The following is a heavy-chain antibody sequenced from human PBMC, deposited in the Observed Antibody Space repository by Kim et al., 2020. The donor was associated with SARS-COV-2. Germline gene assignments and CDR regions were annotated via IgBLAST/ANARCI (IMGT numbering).Heavy chain of an antibody. Sequence: GGSLRLSCAASGFIFSDYWMSWVRQAPGKGLQWVANIKKDGTEKYYVDSVKGRFTISRDNAKNSLYLQMNSLRVEDTAVFYCARSYTSVWHNEGYWGQGT. J-gene: IGHJ4*02. CDR2: IKKDGTEK. CDR1: GFIFSDYW. D-gene: IGHD6-19*01. CDR3: ARSYTSVWHNEGY. V-gene: IGHV3-7*01.